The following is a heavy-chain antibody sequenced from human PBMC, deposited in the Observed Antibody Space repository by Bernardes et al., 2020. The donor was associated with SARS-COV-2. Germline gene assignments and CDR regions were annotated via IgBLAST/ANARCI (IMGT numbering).Heavy chain of an antibody. V-gene: IGHV4-39*01. Sequence: ETLSRTCTVSGGSISRSSYYWGWIRQPPGKGLEWIGSIYYSGSTYYNPSLKSRVTISVDTSKNQFSLKLSSVTAADTAVYYCARLSDILTGYWYGMDVWGQGTTVTVSS. D-gene: IGHD3-9*01. J-gene: IGHJ6*02. CDR3: ARLSDILTGYWYGMDV. CDR2: IYYSGST. CDR1: GGSISRSSYY.